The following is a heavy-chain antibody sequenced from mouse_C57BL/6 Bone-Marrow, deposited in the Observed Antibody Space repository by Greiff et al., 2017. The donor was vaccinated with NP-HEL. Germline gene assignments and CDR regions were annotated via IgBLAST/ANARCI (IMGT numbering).Heavy chain of an antibody. D-gene: IGHD2-2*01. Sequence: QVQLQQPGAELVRPRTSVKLSCKASGYTFTSYWMHWVKQRPGQGLEWIGVIDPSDSYTNYNQKFKGKATLTVDTSSSTAYMQLSSLTCEDSAVYYCARGSTMVKWFAFWGRGTVVSVSA. CDR3: ARGSTMVKWFAF. CDR2: IDPSDSYT. CDR1: GYTFTSYW. J-gene: IGHJ3*01. V-gene: IGHV1-59*01.